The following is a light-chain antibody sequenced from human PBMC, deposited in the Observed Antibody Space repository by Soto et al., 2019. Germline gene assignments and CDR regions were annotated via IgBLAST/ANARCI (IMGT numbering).Light chain of an antibody. CDR3: QQSYSTPLT. J-gene: IGKJ4*01. V-gene: IGKV1-39*01. CDR2: AAS. Sequence: DIQMTQSPSSLSASVGDRVTITCRASQSISSYLNWYQQKPGKVPKLLIYAASSLQSGVPSRFSGSGSGTDFTLPISTLQPEDFATYDCQQSYSTPLTFGGGNKVEIK. CDR1: QSISSY.